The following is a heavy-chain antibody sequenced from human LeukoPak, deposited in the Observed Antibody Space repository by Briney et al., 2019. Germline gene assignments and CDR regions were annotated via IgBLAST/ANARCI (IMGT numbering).Heavy chain of an antibody. CDR1: GFTFSLYW. V-gene: IGHV3-7*05. J-gene: IGHJ4*02. D-gene: IGHD3-22*01. CDR2: IKEDGSEN. Sequence: GGSLRLSCAASGFTFSLYWMTWVRQAPGKGLEWVANIKEDGSENYCVDSVKGRFTISRDNAKNSLYLQMNSLRAEDTAVYYCARDLIDYYDSSGYYGPFDYWGQGALVTVSS. CDR3: ARDLIDYYDSSGYYGPFDY.